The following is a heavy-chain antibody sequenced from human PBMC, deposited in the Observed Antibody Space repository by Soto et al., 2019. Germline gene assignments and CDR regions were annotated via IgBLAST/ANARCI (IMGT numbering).Heavy chain of an antibody. V-gene: IGHV3-30-3*01. J-gene: IGHJ4*02. CDR2: ISYDGSNK. D-gene: IGHD6-19*01. CDR1: GFTFSSYA. CDR3: ARAAQLAVAEEDVDFDY. Sequence: QVQLVESGGGVVQPGRSLRLSCAASGFTFSSYAMHWVRQAPGKGLEWVAVISYDGSNKYYADSVKGRFTISRDNSKNXPYLQMSSLRAEDTAVYYCARAAQLAVAEEDVDFDYWGQGTLVTVSS.